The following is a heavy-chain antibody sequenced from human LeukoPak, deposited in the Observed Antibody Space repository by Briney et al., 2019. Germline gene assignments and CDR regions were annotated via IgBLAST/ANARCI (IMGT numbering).Heavy chain of an antibody. V-gene: IGHV4-59*01. CDR2: IYYSGST. J-gene: IGHJ6*02. CDR3: ARVLVGDFWSGLKSYYYYGMDV. CDR1: GGSISSYY. Sequence: NPSETLSLTCTVSGGSISSYYWSWIRQPPGKGLEWIGYIYYSGSTNYNPSLKSRVTISVDTSKNQFSLKLSSVTAADTAVYYCARVLVGDFWSGLKSYYYYGMDVWGQGTTVTVSS. D-gene: IGHD3-3*01.